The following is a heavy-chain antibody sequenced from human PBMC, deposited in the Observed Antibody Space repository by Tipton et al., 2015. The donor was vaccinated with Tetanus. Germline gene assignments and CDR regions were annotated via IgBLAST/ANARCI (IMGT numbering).Heavy chain of an antibody. CDR1: QFTFSTYY. CDR3: ARLNSGSYPGWFDP. D-gene: IGHD1-26*01. J-gene: IGHJ5*02. CDR2: ISYDGAEI. V-gene: IGHV3-30-3*01. Sequence: SLRLSCAASQFTFSTYYMHWVRQSPGKGLEWVAFISYDGAEIYYADSVKGRISISRDNSKNTLSLQMNSLRPDDTGVYFCARLNSGSYPGWFDPWGQGTRLTVSS.